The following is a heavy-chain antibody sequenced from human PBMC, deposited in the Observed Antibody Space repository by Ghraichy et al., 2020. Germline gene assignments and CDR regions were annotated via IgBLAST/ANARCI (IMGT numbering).Heavy chain of an antibody. CDR1: GFTFSNYA. CDR2: VSGSGGDT. V-gene: IGHV3-23*01. D-gene: IGHD2-15*01. J-gene: IGHJ4*02. Sequence: GGSLRLSCAASGFTFSNYAMNWVRQAPGKGLEWVSAVSGSGGDTYHADSVKGRFTISRDNSKNTLYLQMNSLRAEDMAVYYCASGYCSGGTCRRDYWGQGTLVTVSS. CDR3: ASGYCSGGTCRRDY.